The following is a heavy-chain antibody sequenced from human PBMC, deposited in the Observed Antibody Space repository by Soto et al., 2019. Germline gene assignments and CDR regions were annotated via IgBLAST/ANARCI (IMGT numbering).Heavy chain of an antibody. D-gene: IGHD3-10*01. CDR2: ISDDGGRT. Sequence: EVQLVESGGGLVQPGGSLRLSCAASGFTFRSYAMHWVRQAPGKGLEYVSAISDDGGRTYYANSVKGRFTISRDNSKNTLYLQMGSLRTEDTAVYYCARRFGDYWGQGTLVTVSS. CDR3: ARRFGDY. CDR1: GFTFRSYA. V-gene: IGHV3-64*01. J-gene: IGHJ4*02.